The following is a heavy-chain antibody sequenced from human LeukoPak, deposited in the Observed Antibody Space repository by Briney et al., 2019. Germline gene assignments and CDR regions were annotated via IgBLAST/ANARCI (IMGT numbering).Heavy chain of an antibody. V-gene: IGHV4-59*08. D-gene: IGHD5-12*01. Sequence: SETLSLTCSVSGASITSYFWSWIRQPPGKGLEWIGYIYYSESTNYNPSLKSRVTISLHPSKNQFTLKLSSVTAADTAVYYCARLRGYYYDYWGQGTQVTVSS. CDR2: IYYSEST. J-gene: IGHJ4*02. CDR3: ARLRGYYYDY. CDR1: GASITSYF.